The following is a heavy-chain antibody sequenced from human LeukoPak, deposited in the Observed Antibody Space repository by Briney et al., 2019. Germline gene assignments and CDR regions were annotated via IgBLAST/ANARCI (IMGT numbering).Heavy chain of an antibody. Sequence: GGSLRLSCAASGFSFNTYCMNWVRLAPGKGLEWVSGVSWNGAYTEYADSVRGRFTISRDNAKKSLYLQMNSLRVDDTALYYCARRKGPYGSGTYYDSWGQGTLVSVSS. V-gene: IGHV3-20*04. CDR3: ARRKGPYGSGTYYDS. J-gene: IGHJ4*02. D-gene: IGHD3-10*01. CDR2: VSWNGAYT. CDR1: GFSFNTYC.